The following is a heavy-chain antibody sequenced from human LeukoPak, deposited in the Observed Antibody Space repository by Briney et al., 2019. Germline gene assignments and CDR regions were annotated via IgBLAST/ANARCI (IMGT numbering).Heavy chain of an antibody. CDR3: ARARGYYYGMDV. CDR1: GFTFSDYY. Sequence: GGSLRLSCAASGFTFSDYYMSWIRQAPGKALEWVSYISSSGGTIYYADSVKARFTIHRDNAKNSLYLQMYSLRAEDTAVYYCARARGYYYGMDVWGQGTTVTVSS. J-gene: IGHJ6*02. D-gene: IGHD3-10*01. CDR2: ISSSGGTI. V-gene: IGHV3-11*01.